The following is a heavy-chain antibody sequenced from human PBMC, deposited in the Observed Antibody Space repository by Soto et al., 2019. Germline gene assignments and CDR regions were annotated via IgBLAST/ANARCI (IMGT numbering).Heavy chain of an antibody. D-gene: IGHD1-1*01. CDR1: GDSISSSSCY. CDR2: ICYSGST. CDR3: ARHLRGATMQA. V-gene: IGHV4-39*01. Sequence: PSETLSLTCTVSGDSISSSSCYWGWIRRPPGKGLEWIGSICYSGSTYYNPSLKSRLTISVDTSKNQFSLKLSSVTAADTAIYYCARHLRGATMQAWGQGTLVTVSS. J-gene: IGHJ5*02.